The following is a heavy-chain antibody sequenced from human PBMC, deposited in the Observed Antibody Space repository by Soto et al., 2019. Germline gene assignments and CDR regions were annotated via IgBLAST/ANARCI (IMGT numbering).Heavy chain of an antibody. CDR1: GYSFTTYW. CDR3: ARKDIAGNSVDF. J-gene: IGHJ4*02. CDR2: IYPGDSDT. D-gene: IGHD6-13*01. V-gene: IGHV5-51*01. Sequence: PGESLKISCKASGYSFTTYWIGWVRQMPGKGLEWMGIIYPGDSDTRYSPSFQGQVTISADKSISTAYLQWSSLKASDSAMFYCARKDIAGNSVDFWGQGTPVTVSS.